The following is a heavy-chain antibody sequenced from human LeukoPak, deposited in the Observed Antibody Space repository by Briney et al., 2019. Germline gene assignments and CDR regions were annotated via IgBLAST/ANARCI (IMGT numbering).Heavy chain of an antibody. J-gene: IGHJ4*02. D-gene: IGHD6-19*01. CDR2: ISSSGKS. V-gene: IGHV4-39*01. Sequence: PSETLSLTCAVSGGSVTTTNFDWAWIRQPPGQGLEWIATISSSGKSYYNPYLMSRVTISVDTSKNQFSLDVTSVTAADTSLFYCARFKAGTGFDYWGRGILVIVS. CDR3: ARFKAGTGFDY. CDR1: GGSVTTTNFD.